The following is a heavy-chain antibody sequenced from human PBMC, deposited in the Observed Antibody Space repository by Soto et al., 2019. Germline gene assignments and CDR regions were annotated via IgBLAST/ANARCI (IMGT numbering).Heavy chain of an antibody. CDR1: GDSVSSNSAA. CDR2: TYYRSKWYN. J-gene: IGHJ6*03. Sequence: SQTLSLTCAISGDSVSSNSAAWNWIRQSPSRGLEWLGRTYYRSKWYNDYAVSVKSRITINPDTSKNQFSLQLNSVTPEDTAVFYCARDQMYSSSWNPYYYMDVWGKGTTVTVSS. CDR3: ARDQMYSSSWNPYYYMDV. D-gene: IGHD6-13*01. V-gene: IGHV6-1*01.